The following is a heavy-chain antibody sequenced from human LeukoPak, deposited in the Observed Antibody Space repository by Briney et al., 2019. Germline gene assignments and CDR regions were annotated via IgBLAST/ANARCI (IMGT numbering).Heavy chain of an antibody. D-gene: IGHD5-18*01. CDR1: GFTFSSYG. CDR2: ISYDGSNK. V-gene: IGHV3-30*18. J-gene: IGHJ4*02. Sequence: GGSLRLSCAASGFTFSSYGMHWVRQAPGKGLEWVAVISYDGSNKYYADSVKGRFTISRDNSKNTLYLQMNSLRAEDTAVYYCAKDQTWMLSYGVVWGQGTLVTVSS. CDR3: AKDQTWMLSYGVV.